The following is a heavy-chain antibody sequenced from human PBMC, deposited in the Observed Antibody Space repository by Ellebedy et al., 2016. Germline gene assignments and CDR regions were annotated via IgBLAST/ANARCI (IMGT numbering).Heavy chain of an antibody. D-gene: IGHD4-17*01. CDR1: GGSISSYY. Sequence: SETLSLTCTVSGGSISSYYWSWIRQPPGKGLEWIGYIYYSGSTNYNPSLKSRVTISVDTSKNQFSLKLSSVTAADTAVYYCAREENYGDYAFDYWGQGTLVTVSS. V-gene: IGHV4-59*01. CDR3: AREENYGDYAFDY. CDR2: IYYSGST. J-gene: IGHJ4*02.